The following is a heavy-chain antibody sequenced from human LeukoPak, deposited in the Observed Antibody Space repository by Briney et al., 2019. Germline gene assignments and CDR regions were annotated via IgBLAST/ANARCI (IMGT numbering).Heavy chain of an antibody. J-gene: IGHJ4*02. CDR1: GGSISSYY. CDR3: ARLAHVDTAMTVFDY. CDR2: IYYSGST. Sequence: PSDTLSLTCTVSGGSISSYYWSWIRQPPGKGLEWIGYIYYSGSTNYNPSLKSRVTISVDTSKNQFSLKLSSVTAADTAVYYCARLAHVDTAMTVFDYWGQGTLVTVSS. D-gene: IGHD5-18*01. V-gene: IGHV4-59*08.